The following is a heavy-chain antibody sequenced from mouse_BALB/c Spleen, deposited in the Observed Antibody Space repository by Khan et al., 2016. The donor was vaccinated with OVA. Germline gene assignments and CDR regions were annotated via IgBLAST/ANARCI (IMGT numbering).Heavy chain of an antibody. CDR2: INTYTGEP. Sequence: QIQFVQSGPSLKKPGETVEISCKASGYTFTNYRMNWMKQAPGKGLKWMGWINTYTGEPTYADDFKGRFAFYLETSASTAYLQINNLKNEDMATYFCARETTYWYFDVWGAGTTVTVSS. CDR3: ARETTYWYFDV. V-gene: IGHV9-1*02. D-gene: IGHD2-1*01. J-gene: IGHJ1*01. CDR1: GYTFTNYR.